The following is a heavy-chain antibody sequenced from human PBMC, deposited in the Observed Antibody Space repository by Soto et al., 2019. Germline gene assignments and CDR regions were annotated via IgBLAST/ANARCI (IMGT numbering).Heavy chain of an antibody. J-gene: IGHJ4*02. CDR2: IKPDGSDK. CDR1: GFTFSGSW. Sequence: PGGSLRLSCTASGFTFSGSWMSWVRQAPGKGLEWVANIKPDGSDKYYVDSVKGRFTISRDNAKNSLYLQMNSLRVEDTAVYHCARGKVWGQGTLVTVSS. CDR3: ARGKV. V-gene: IGHV3-7*01.